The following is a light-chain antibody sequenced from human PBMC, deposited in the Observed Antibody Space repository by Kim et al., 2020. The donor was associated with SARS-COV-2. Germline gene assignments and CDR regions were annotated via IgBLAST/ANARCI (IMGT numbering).Light chain of an antibody. Sequence: VSPGQTASITCSGDNLGDRYACWYQQKAGQSPVLVIFQDNKRPSGIPERFSGSNSGNTATLTISGTQAMDEAVYYCQAWDSSTLYVFGTGTKVTVL. CDR1: NLGDRY. CDR3: QAWDSSTLYV. V-gene: IGLV3-1*01. CDR2: QDN. J-gene: IGLJ1*01.